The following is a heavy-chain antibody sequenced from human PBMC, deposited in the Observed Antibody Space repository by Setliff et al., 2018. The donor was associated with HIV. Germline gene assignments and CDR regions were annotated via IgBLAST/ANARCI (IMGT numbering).Heavy chain of an antibody. CDR1: GDTSTSYV. J-gene: IGHJ4*02. CDR2: VIPIFRKV. V-gene: IGHV1-69*05. CDR3: AREGGYCAGGSCLSLDY. D-gene: IGHD2-15*01. Sequence: GASVKVSCKASGDTSTSYVVNWVRQAPGQGLEWMGWVIPIFRKVNYAQKFQGRLTITTDESTGTAYMELSSLRSDDTATYYCAREGGYCAGGSCLSLDYWGQGTLVTVSS.